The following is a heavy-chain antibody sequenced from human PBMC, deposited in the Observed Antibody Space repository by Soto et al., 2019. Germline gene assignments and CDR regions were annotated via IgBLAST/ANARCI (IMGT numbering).Heavy chain of an antibody. J-gene: IGHJ5*02. CDR1: GGSISSGGYS. CDR3: ARALWFGELGNWFDP. CDR2: IYHSGST. D-gene: IGHD3-10*01. Sequence: SETLSLTCAVSGGSISSGGYSWSWIRQPPGKGLEWIGYIYHSGSTYYNPSLKSRVTISVDRSKNQFSLKLSSVTAADTAVYYCARALWFGELGNWFDPWGQGTLVTVSS. V-gene: IGHV4-30-2*01.